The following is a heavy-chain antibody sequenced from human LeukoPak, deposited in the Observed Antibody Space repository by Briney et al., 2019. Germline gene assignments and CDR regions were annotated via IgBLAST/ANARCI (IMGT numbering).Heavy chain of an antibody. J-gene: IGHJ3*02. D-gene: IGHD1-20*01. CDR2: INPSGGST. V-gene: IGHV1-46*01. CDR1: GYTFTSYY. CDR3: ARVTSQFDI. Sequence: SGGSLRLSCAASGYTFTSYYMHWVRQAPGQGLEWMGIINPSGGSTSYAQKFQGRVTMTRDTSTSTVYMELSSLRSEDTAVYYCARVTSQFDIWGQGTMVTVSS.